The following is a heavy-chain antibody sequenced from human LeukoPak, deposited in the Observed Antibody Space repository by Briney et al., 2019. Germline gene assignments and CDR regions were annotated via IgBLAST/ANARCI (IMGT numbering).Heavy chain of an antibody. D-gene: IGHD5-24*01. CDR1: GYTFTSYG. V-gene: IGHV1-18*01. J-gene: IGHJ4*02. CDR2: ISAYNGNT. CDR3: ARDRMDGYLSYYFDY. Sequence: ASVKVSCKASGYTFTSYGISWVRQAPGQGLEWMGWISAYNGNTNYAQKLQGRVTMTTDTSTNTAYMELRSLRSEDTAVYYCARDRMDGYLSYYFDYWGQGTLVTVSS.